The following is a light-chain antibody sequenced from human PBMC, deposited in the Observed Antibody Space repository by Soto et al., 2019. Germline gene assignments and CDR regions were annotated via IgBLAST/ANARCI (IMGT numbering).Light chain of an antibody. CDR3: QQYNSYPLT. Sequence: IQMTQSPSSLSASVGDRVTITCRASQFISNWLAWYQQKPETAPKSLIFGASTLQSGVPSRFSGSGFGTYFALTINGLQPEDFATYFCQQYNSYPLTFGGGTKVDIK. CDR1: QFISNW. V-gene: IGKV1D-16*01. J-gene: IGKJ4*01. CDR2: GAS.